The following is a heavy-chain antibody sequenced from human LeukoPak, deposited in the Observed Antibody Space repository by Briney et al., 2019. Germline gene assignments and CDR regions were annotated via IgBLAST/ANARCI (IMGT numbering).Heavy chain of an antibody. CDR3: ARDLTGDQFFAP. V-gene: IGHV4-31*03. CDR2: IYYSGST. J-gene: IGHJ5*02. Sequence: PSETLSLTCNVSGGSISNDGYYWSWIRQHPGKGLEWLGYIYYSGSTYYNPSLKSRVTLSVDTSKSQFSLRLSSVTAADTAVYYCARDLTGDQFFAPWGQGTLVTVSS. CDR1: GGSISNDGYY. D-gene: IGHD7-27*01.